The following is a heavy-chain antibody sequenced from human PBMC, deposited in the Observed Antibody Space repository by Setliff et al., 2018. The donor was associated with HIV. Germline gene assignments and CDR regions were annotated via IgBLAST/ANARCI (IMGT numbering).Heavy chain of an antibody. CDR3: ARGTGSYGSDY. Sequence: SETLSLTCAVYGGSFSGYYWSWIRQPPGKGLEWIGEINHSGSTNYNPSLKGRVTISVDTSKNQFSLKLSSVTAADTAVYYCARGTGSYGSDYWGQGTLVTVSS. D-gene: IGHD5-18*01. V-gene: IGHV4-34*01. J-gene: IGHJ4*02. CDR2: INHSGST. CDR1: GGSFSGYY.